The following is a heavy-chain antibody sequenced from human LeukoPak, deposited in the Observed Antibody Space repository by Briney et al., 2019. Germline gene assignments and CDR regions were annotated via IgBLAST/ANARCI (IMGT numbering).Heavy chain of an antibody. CDR1: GFTFNNYG. D-gene: IGHD2-21*02. V-gene: IGHV3-23*01. CDR3: AKGGAAMTDAPHGDVVTTTLDGFDI. J-gene: IGHJ3*02. CDR2: VSGSGGRT. Sequence: GGSLRLSCAASGFTFNNYGMSWVRHTPGKGLEWVSTVSGSGGRTFYADSVKVRFTISRDNSKKTVSLQMNSLRVDDTAVYYCAKGGAAMTDAPHGDVVTTTLDGFDIWGQGSMVTVSS.